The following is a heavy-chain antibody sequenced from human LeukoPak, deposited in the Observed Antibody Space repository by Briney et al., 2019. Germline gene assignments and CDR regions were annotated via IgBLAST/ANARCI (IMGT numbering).Heavy chain of an antibody. D-gene: IGHD2/OR15-2a*01. Sequence: SVKVSCKASGGTFSSYAISWVRQAPGQGLEWMGGIIPIFGTANYAQKFQGRVTITADESTSTAYMELSSLRSEDTAVYYCASRIGDPDAFDIWGQGTMVSVSS. CDR2: IIPIFGTA. J-gene: IGHJ3*02. V-gene: IGHV1-69*01. CDR3: ASRIGDPDAFDI. CDR1: GGTFSSYA.